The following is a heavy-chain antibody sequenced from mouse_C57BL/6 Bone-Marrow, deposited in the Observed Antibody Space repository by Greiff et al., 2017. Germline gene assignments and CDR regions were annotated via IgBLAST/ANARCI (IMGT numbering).Heavy chain of an antibody. Sequence: QVHVKQSGAELVRPGTSVQVSCKASGYAFTNYLIEWVKQRPGQGLEWIGVLDPGSGGTNYNEKFKGKATLTADKSSSTAYMQLSSLTSEDSAVFFCARSKIWDSWFACGGQGTLVTVTA. CDR1: GYAFTNYL. D-gene: IGHD4-1*01. V-gene: IGHV1-54*01. CDR3: ARSKIWDSWFAC. CDR2: LDPGSGGT. J-gene: IGHJ3*01.